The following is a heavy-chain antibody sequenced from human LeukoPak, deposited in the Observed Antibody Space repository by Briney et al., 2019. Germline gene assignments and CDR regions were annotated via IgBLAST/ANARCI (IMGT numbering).Heavy chain of an antibody. CDR1: GGSISSYY. CDR2: IYYSGST. CDR3: ARGPPTGGWLQWPH. D-gene: IGHD5-24*01. J-gene: IGHJ4*02. V-gene: IGHV4-59*01. Sequence: PSETLSLTCTVSGGSISSYYWSWIRQPPGKGLEWIGYIYYSGSTNYNPSLKSRVTISVDTSKNQFSLKLSSVTAADTAVYYCARGPPTGGWLQWPHWGQGTLVTVSS.